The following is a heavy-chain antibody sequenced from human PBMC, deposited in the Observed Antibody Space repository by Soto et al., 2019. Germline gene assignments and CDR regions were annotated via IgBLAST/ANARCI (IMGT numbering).Heavy chain of an antibody. CDR2: IIPIFDTA. D-gene: IGHD6-13*01. Sequence: QVQLVQSGAEVKKPGSSVKVSCKASGGTFSSYAISWVRQAPGQGLEWMGGIIPIFDTANYAQKFQGRVTITADESTITAYMKLSSLRSEDTAVYYCVRDKRSSSWVTDYDGMLVLRQGPTVTVFS. V-gene: IGHV1-69*01. CDR3: VRDKRSSSWVTDYDGMLV. CDR1: GGTFSSYA. J-gene: IGHJ6*02.